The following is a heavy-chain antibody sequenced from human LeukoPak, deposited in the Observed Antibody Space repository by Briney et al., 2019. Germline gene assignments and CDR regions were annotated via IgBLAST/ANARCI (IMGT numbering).Heavy chain of an antibody. CDR1: GYTFTSYD. V-gene: IGHV1-69*06. J-gene: IGHJ5*02. CDR3: ARASRRTTEGWFDP. D-gene: IGHD1-7*01. CDR2: IIPIFGTA. Sequence: ASVKVSCKASGYTFTSYDINWVRQATGQGLEWMGGIIPIFGTANYAQKFQGRVTITADKSTSTAYMELSSLRSEDTAVYYCARASRRTTEGWFDPWGQGTLVTVSS.